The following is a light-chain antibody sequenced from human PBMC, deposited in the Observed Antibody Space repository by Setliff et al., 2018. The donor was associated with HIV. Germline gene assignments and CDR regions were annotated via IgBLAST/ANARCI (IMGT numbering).Light chain of an antibody. V-gene: IGLV1-40*01. CDR3: QSYDNSLKAVV. Sequence: QSVLTQPPSVSGVPGLRVTISCTGNSSNIGAGYALHWYQQIPGTAPKLPIFDNTKRPSGVPDRFSASRSGTSGSLSITWPQTEDEADYYCQSYDNSLKAVVFGGGTKVTV. CDR1: SSNIGAGYA. J-gene: IGLJ2*01. CDR2: DNT.